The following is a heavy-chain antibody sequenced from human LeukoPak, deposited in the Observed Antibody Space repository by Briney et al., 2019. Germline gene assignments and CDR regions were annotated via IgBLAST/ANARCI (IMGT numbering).Heavy chain of an antibody. Sequence: SETLSLTCTVSGGSISSYYWSWIRQPPGKGLEWIGYIYYSGSTNYNPSLKSRVTISVDPSKNQFSLKLSSVTAADTAVYYCARARANYYGSGSYLDYWGQGTLVTVSS. V-gene: IGHV4-59*01. CDR1: GGSISSYY. D-gene: IGHD3-10*01. CDR2: IYYSGST. J-gene: IGHJ4*02. CDR3: ARARANYYGSGSYLDY.